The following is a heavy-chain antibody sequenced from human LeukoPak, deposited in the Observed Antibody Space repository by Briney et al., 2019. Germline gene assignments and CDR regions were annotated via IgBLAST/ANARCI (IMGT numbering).Heavy chain of an antibody. Sequence: GGSLRLSCAASGFTFSSYGMHWVRQAPGKGLEWVAVISYDGSNKYYADSVKGRFTISRDNSKNMLYLQMNSLRAEDTAVYYCARDGFDGYNLLFDNWGQGALVTVSS. CDR2: ISYDGSNK. D-gene: IGHD5-24*01. CDR3: ARDGFDGYNLLFDN. V-gene: IGHV3-30*03. CDR1: GFTFSSYG. J-gene: IGHJ4*02.